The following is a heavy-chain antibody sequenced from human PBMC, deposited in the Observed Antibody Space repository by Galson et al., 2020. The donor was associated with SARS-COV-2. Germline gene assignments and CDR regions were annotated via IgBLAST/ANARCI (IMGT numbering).Heavy chain of an antibody. J-gene: IGHJ2*01. D-gene: IGHD5-18*01. CDR1: GFTFSSYG. CDR2: ISYDGSNK. CDR3: AKEGWIQLWLRGIWYFDL. Sequence: TGGSLRLSCAASGFTFSSYGMHWVRQAPGKGLEWVAVISYDGSNKYYADSVKGRFTISRDNSKNTLYLQMNSLRAEDTAVYYCAKEGWIQLWLRGIWYFDLWGRGTLVTVSS. V-gene: IGHV3-30*18.